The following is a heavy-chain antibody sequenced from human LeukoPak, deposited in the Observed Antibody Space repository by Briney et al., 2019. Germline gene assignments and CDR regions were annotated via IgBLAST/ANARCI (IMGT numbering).Heavy chain of an antibody. D-gene: IGHD6-19*01. CDR3: ARVESGWYLDY. CDR2: ISSNGGST. Sequence: GGSLRLSCAASGFTFSSYGMHLVRQAPGKGLEYVSAISSNGGSTYYANSVKGRFTISRDNSKNTLYLQMGSLRAEDMAVYYCARVESGWYLDYWGQGTLVTVSS. CDR1: GFTFSSYG. V-gene: IGHV3-64*01. J-gene: IGHJ4*02.